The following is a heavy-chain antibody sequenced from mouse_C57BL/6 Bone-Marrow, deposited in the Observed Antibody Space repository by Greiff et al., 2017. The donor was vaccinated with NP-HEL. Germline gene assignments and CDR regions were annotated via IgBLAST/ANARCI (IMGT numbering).Heavy chain of an antibody. CDR1: GFTFSSYA. Sequence: EVKLVESGGGLVKPGGSLKLSCAASGFTFSSYAMSWVRQTPEKRLEWVATISDGGSYTYYPDNVKGRFTISRDNAKNNLYLQMSHLKSEDTAMYYCARDRDYYGRGFAYWGQGTLVTVSA. CDR2: ISDGGSYT. J-gene: IGHJ3*01. V-gene: IGHV5-4*01. CDR3: ARDRDYYGRGFAY. D-gene: IGHD1-1*01.